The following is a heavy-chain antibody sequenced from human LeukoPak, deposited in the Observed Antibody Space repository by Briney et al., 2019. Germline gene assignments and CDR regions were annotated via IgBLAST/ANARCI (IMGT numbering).Heavy chain of an antibody. V-gene: IGHV7-4-1*02. CDR3: ARDRRSGSYDY. CDR2: INTNTGNP. J-gene: IGHJ4*02. D-gene: IGHD3-10*01. CDR1: GYTFSSYA. Sequence: ASVKVSCKASGYTFSSYAMNWVRLAPGQGLEWMGYINTNTGNPTYAQGFTGRFVFSLDTSVSTAYLQISSLEAEDTAVYYCARDRRSGSYDYWGQGTLVTVSS.